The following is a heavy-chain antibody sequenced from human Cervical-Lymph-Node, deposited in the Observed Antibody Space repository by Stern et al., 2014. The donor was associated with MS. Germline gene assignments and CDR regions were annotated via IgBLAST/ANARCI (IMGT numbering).Heavy chain of an antibody. CDR3: ARQRYFDY. J-gene: IGHJ4*02. CDR2: IFPGGSDI. V-gene: IGHV5-51*01. Sequence: EVQLVQSGPEVKRPGESLKISCQASGYTFTSYWIGWVRQMPGKGREWIAIIFPGGSDIRYSPSFQGQVPISAEKSSSPAYLQWNTLKASDTAIYYCARQRYFDYWGQGTLVTVSS. CDR1: GYTFTSYW.